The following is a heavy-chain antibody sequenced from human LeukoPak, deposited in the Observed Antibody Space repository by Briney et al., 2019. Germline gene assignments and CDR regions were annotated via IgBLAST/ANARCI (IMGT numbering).Heavy chain of an antibody. Sequence: ASVKVSCKASGYTFTGYFMHWVRQAPGQGLEWMGRINSNTGGTTYAQKFQGRVTMTRDTSITTAHMELSRLKSDDTAVYYCARGQPYGDYNWFDLWGQGALVTVS. CDR2: INSNTGGT. V-gene: IGHV1-2*06. CDR1: GYTFTGYF. D-gene: IGHD4-17*01. CDR3: ARGQPYGDYNWFDL. J-gene: IGHJ5*02.